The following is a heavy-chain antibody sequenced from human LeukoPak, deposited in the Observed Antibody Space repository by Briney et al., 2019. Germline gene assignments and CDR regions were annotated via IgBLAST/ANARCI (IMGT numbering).Heavy chain of an antibody. V-gene: IGHV3-33*01. D-gene: IGHD1-26*01. CDR2: IWYDGSNK. CDR1: GFTFRNHG. CDR3: VTDPTSYYLDS. J-gene: IGHJ5*01. Sequence: PGRSLRLSCEASGFTFRNHGMHWVRQAPGKGLEWVAVIWYDGSNKEYADSVKGRFTISREHPKNTLSLQMNSPRAENTAVYYCVTDPTSYYLDSWGHGTPVTVSS.